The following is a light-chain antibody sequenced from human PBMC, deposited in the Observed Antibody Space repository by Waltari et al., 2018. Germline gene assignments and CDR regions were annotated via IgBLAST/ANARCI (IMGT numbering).Light chain of an antibody. CDR3: QKYGSTPRP. CDR2: VAS. V-gene: IGKV1-39*01. J-gene: IGKJ4*01. CDR1: QSINTS. Sequence: IQMTQSPSSLSASVGDRVTITCRASQSINTSLNWYQQITGKAPKLLIYVASTLQSGVPSRFSGSGSGTDFSLTISRLEPEDFAVYYCQKYGSTPRPFGGGTKVEIK.